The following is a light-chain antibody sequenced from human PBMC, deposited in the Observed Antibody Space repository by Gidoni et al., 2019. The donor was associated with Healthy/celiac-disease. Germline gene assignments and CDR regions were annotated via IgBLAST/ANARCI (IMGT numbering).Light chain of an antibody. CDR1: SANSGAGYD. CDR3: QSYDSSLSGSKV. V-gene: IGLV1-40*01. J-gene: IGLJ2*01. CDR2: GNS. Sequence: QSVLTQPPSVSGAPGQRVTISCTGSSANSGAGYDVHWYQQLPGTAPKLLLYGNSNRPSGVPDRFSGSKSGTSASLAITGLQAEDEADYYCQSYDSSLSGSKVFGGGTKLTV.